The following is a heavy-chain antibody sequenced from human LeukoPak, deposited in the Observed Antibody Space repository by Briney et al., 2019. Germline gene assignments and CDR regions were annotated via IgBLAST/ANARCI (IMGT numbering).Heavy chain of an antibody. CDR1: GFTFSSYG. CDR2: IAYDGSNK. V-gene: IGHV3-30*18. CDR3: AKDRWLGDLDYGMDV. Sequence: GRSLRLSRAASGFTFSSYGMHWVRQAPGKGLGWVAVIAYDGSNKYYGDSVKGRFTISRDNSKNTVYLQMNSPRAEDTAVYHCAKDRWLGDLDYGMDVWGKGTTVTVSS. J-gene: IGHJ6*04. D-gene: IGHD3-10*01.